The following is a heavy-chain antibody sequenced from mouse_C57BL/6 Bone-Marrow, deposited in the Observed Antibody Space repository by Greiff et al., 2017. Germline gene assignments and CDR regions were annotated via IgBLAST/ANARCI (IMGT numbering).Heavy chain of an antibody. CDR1: GFNIKDDY. J-gene: IGHJ4*01. D-gene: IGHD1-1*01. CDR2: IDPENGDT. Sequence: VQLKQSGAELVRPGASVTLSCTASGFNIKDDYMHWVKQRPEQGLEWIGWIDPENGDTEYASKFQGKATITADTSSNTAYLQLSSLTSEDTAVYYCTNPLITTVVATDFYAMDYWGQGTSVTVSS. CDR3: TNPLITTVVATDFYAMDY. V-gene: IGHV14-4*01.